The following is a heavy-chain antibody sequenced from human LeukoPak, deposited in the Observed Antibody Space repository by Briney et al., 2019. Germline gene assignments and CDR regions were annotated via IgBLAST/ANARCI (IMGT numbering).Heavy chain of an antibody. J-gene: IGHJ6*03. V-gene: IGHV3-23*01. CDR3: AKSAGVPLYYYYYMDV. CDR2: ISGSGGST. CDR1: GFTFSSYA. D-gene: IGHD1-1*01. Sequence: GGSLRLSCAASGFTFSSYAMSWVRQAPGKGLEWVSAISGSGGSTYYADSVKGRFTISRDNSKNTLYLQMNSLRAEDTAVYYCAKSAGVPLYYYYYMDVWGKGTTVTVSS.